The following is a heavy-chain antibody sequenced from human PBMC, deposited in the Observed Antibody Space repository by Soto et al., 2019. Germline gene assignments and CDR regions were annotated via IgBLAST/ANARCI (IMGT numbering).Heavy chain of an antibody. CDR2: ISSSSSYT. V-gene: IGHV3-11*06. D-gene: IGHD4-4*01. CDR1: GFTFSDYY. CDR3: ARENLPPYSNYEGWFDP. Sequence: GGSLRLSCAASGFTFSDYYMSWIRQAPGKGLEWVSYISSSSSYTNYADSVKGRFTISRDNAKNSLYLQMNSLRAEDTAVYYCARENLPPYSNYEGWFDPWGQGTLVTVSS. J-gene: IGHJ5*02.